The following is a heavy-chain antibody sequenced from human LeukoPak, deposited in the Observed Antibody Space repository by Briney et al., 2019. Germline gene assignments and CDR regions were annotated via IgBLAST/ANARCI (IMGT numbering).Heavy chain of an antibody. CDR2: IYKSGNT. J-gene: IGHJ3*02. Sequence: SETLSLTCTVSGVSISSGSYYWSWIRQPAGKGLEWVGRIYKSGNTNYNPSLKSRVTISEDTSKNQFSLKLTSVTAADTAVYFCASSLYRGAADAFDIWGQGTMVTVS. CDR3: ASSLYRGAADAFDI. CDR1: GVSISSGSYY. D-gene: IGHD3-10*01. V-gene: IGHV4-61*02.